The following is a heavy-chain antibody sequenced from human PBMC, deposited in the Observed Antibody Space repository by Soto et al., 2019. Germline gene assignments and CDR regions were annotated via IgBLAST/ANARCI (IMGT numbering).Heavy chain of an antibody. CDR2: MRSDGSNK. CDR1: GFIFSNYD. D-gene: IGHD2-2*01. CDR3: ARAHISSEISMPQTFHH. Sequence: GGSLRLSCAASGFIFSNYDMYWVRQGPGKGLEWVALMRSDGSNKYYVDSVKGRFTISGDNSKNMLFLQMDSLRAEDTAVYYCARAHISSEISMPQTFHHWGPGTLVTVSS. V-gene: IGHV3-33*01. J-gene: IGHJ1*01.